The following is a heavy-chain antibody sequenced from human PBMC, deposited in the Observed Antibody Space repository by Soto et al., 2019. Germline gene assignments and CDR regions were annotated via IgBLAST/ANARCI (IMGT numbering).Heavy chain of an antibody. D-gene: IGHD3-10*01. V-gene: IGHV4-59*01. CDR1: GDSISSYY. CDR2: IYYSGST. J-gene: IGHJ4*02. Sequence: PSETLSLTCTVSGDSISSYYWSWIRQPPGKGLEWIGYIYYSGSTNYNPSLKSRVTISVDTSKNQFSLKLSSVTAADTAVYYCARGDGEEGEYWGQGTLVTVSS. CDR3: ARGDGEEGEY.